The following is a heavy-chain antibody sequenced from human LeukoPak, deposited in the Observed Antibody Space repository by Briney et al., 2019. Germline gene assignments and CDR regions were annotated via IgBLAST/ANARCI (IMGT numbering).Heavy chain of an antibody. V-gene: IGHV3-30-3*01. CDR2: ISYDGSNK. Sequence: GGSLRLSCAGSGFTFSSYAMHWVRQAPGKGLEWVAVISYDGSNKYYADSVKGRFTISRDNSKNTLYLQMNSLRAEDTAVYYCARDGGEYQLPESENDAFDIWGQGTMVTVSS. CDR1: GFTFSSYA. CDR3: ARDGGEYQLPESENDAFDI. J-gene: IGHJ3*02. D-gene: IGHD2-2*01.